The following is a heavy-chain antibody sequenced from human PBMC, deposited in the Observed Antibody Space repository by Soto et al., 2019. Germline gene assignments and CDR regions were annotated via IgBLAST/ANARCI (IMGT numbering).Heavy chain of an antibody. V-gene: IGHV5-10-1*01. CDR1: GYTFTNYW. D-gene: IGHD3-3*01. CDR2: IDPSDSYS. CDR3: AIQPGVVKEFAY. J-gene: IGHJ4*02. Sequence: RGESLKISCKGSGYTFTNYWISWVRHMPGKGLEWMGKIDPSDSYSTYSPSFQGHITISVDKSISTAYLQWTSLKASDTAIYYCAIQPGVVKEFAYWGQGTLVTVSS.